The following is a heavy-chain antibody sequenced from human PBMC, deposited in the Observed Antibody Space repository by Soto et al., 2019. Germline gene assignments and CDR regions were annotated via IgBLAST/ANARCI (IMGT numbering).Heavy chain of an antibody. D-gene: IGHD6-6*01. CDR2: IYYSGST. CDR3: ARGRYSSSSNWFDP. CDR1: GGSISSGGYY. Sequence: QVQLQESGPGLVKPSQTLSLTCTVSGGSISSGGYYWSWIRHHPGKGLEWIGYIYYSGSTYYNPSLKSRVTISVDTSKNKFSLKLRSVTAADTAVYYCARGRYSSSSNWFDPWGQGTLVTVSS. V-gene: IGHV4-31*03. J-gene: IGHJ5*02.